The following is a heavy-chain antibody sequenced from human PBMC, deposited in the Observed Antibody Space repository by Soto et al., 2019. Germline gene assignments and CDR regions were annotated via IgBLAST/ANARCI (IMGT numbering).Heavy chain of an antibody. CDR1: GGSISSGDYY. CDR2: IYYSGST. V-gene: IGHV4-30-4*01. D-gene: IGHD2-15*01. CDR3: ARDLGLYCSGGSCYSGWFDP. Sequence: LSLTCTVSGGSISSGDYYWSWIRQPPGKGLEWIGYIYYSGSTYYNPSLKSRVTISVDTSKNQFSLRLSSVTAADTAVYYCARDLGLYCSGGSCYSGWFDPWGQGALVTVSS. J-gene: IGHJ5*02.